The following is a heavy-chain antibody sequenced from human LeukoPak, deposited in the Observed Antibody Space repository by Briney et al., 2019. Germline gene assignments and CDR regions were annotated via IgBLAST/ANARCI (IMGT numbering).Heavy chain of an antibody. D-gene: IGHD3-22*01. CDR2: ISGSGGST. V-gene: IGHV3-23*01. Sequence: PGGSLRLSCAASGFTFSSYAMSWVRQAPGKGLEWVSAISGSGGSTYYADSVKGRFTISRDNSKNTLYLQMNSLRAEDTAVYYCANSHGWYYYDSSGFNDYWGQGTLVTVSS. CDR1: GFTFSSYA. J-gene: IGHJ4*02. CDR3: ANSHGWYYYDSSGFNDY.